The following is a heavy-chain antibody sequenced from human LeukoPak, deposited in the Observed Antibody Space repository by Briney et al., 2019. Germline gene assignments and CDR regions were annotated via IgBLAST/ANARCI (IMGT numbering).Heavy chain of an antibody. CDR1: GYTFSSYS. CDR2: ISVDFSPI. J-gene: IGHJ4*02. V-gene: IGHV3-48*01. CDR3: ARDYGSGSYWVGNDC. Sequence: GGSLRLFCAASGYTFSSYSMDWVRQAPGKGLEWVSYISVDFSPIYYRDSVKGRFTISRDTSKNTIYLQMNSLRAEDTAVYYCARDYGSGSYWVGNDCWGQGTLVTVSS. D-gene: IGHD3-10*01.